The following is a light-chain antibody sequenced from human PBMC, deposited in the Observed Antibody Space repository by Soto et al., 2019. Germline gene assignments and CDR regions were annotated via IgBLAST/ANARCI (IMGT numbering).Light chain of an antibody. J-gene: IGLJ3*02. Sequence: QSALTQPASVSGSPGQSITISCTGTSSDVGGYNYVSWYQQQAGKAPKLIIHEVSNRPSGVSNRFSGSKSGNTASLTISGLQAEDEADYYCGTWDSSLSAPNWVFGGGTKLTVL. CDR3: GTWDSSLSAPNWV. CDR2: EVS. V-gene: IGLV2-14*01. CDR1: SSDVGGYNY.